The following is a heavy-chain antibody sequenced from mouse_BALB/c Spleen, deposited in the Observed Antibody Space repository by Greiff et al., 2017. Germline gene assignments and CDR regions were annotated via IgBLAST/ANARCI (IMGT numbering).Heavy chain of an antibody. V-gene: IGHV3-8*02. CDR2: ISYSGST. CDR3: ARSTTVEVWFAY. CDR1: GDSITSGY. J-gene: IGHJ3*01. D-gene: IGHD1-1*01. Sequence: EVKLLESGPSLVKPSQTLSLTCSVTGDSITSGYWNWIRKFPGNKLEYMGYISYSGSTYYNPSLKSRISITRDTSKNQYYLQLNSVTTEDTATHYCARSTTVEVWFAYWGQGTLVTVSA.